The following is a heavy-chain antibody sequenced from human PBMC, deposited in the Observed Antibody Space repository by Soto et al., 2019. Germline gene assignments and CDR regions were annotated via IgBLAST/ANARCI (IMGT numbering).Heavy chain of an antibody. CDR1: GASISTYY. D-gene: IGHD5-12*01. CDR2: IYYTGNT. V-gene: IGHV4-59*01. J-gene: IGHJ4*02. CDR3: ARYSGYNYSFDY. Sequence: SETLSLTCTVSGASISTYYWSWIRQPPGKGLDWIGYIYYTGNTNYNPSLKSRVTMSVDTSKNQFSLKLSSVTAADTAVYYCARYSGYNYSFDYWGQGTLVTVSS.